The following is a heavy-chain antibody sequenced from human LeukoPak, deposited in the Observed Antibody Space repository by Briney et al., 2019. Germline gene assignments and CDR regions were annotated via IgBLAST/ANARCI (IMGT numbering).Heavy chain of an antibody. D-gene: IGHD3-10*01. V-gene: IGHV3-66*01. CDR2: IYSGGST. CDR1: GFTVSSNY. J-gene: IGHJ6*02. Sequence: GGSLRLSCAASGFTVSSNYMSWVRQAPGKGLEWVSVIYSGGSTYYADSVKGRSTISRDNSKNTLYLQMNSLRAEDTAVYYCARGRITMVRGVINGYGMDVWGQGTTVTVSS. CDR3: ARGRITMVRGVINGYGMDV.